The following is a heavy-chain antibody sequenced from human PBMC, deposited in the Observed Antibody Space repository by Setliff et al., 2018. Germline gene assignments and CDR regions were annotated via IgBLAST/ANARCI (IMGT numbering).Heavy chain of an antibody. CDR3: ATKAVAGT. CDR1: GFTFNNYW. CDR2: IKKDGSER. J-gene: IGHJ4*02. D-gene: IGHD6-19*01. V-gene: IGHV3-7*03. Sequence: GGSLRLSCAASGFTFNNYWMSWVRQAPGKGLEWVASIKKDGSERYYVDSVKGRFTISRDNAENSLYLQMNSLRVEDTAVYYCATKAVAGTGGQGTLVTVSS.